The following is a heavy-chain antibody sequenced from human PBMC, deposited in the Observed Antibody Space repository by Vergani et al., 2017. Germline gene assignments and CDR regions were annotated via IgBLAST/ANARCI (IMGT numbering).Heavy chain of an antibody. V-gene: IGHV3-15*01. J-gene: IGHJ6*02. CDR1: GFTFSNAW. D-gene: IGHD4-17*01. CDR3: TTDPYGDYYYYYGMDV. Sequence: EVQLVESGGGLVKPGGSLRLSCAASGFTFSNAWMSWVRQAPGKGLEWVGRIKSKTDGGTTDYAAPVKGRFTISRDDSKNTLYLQMNSLKTEDTAVYYCTTDPYGDYYYYYGMDVWGQGTTVTVSS. CDR2: IKSKTDGGTT.